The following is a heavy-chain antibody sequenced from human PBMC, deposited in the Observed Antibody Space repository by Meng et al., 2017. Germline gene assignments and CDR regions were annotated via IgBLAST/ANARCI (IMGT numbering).Heavy chain of an antibody. Sequence: QVQLQQSGPGLVKPSQTLPHPCSISGDSVSSNSAAWKWIRQSPSRGRVGLGRTYYRSKWYNDDAVSVKSRITINPDTSKNQFSLQLNSVTPEDTAVYYCVRQTSGNAFEYWGQGTLVTVSS. J-gene: IGHJ4*02. V-gene: IGHV6-1*01. D-gene: IGHD1-1*01. CDR2: TYYRSKWYN. CDR1: GDSVSSNSAA. CDR3: VRQTSGNAFEY.